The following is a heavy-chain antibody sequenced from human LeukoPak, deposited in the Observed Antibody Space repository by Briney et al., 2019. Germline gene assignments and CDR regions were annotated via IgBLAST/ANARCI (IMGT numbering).Heavy chain of an antibody. V-gene: IGHV3-30-3*01. J-gene: IGHJ4*02. CDR1: GFAFSSYA. CDR2: LSNDGSNK. D-gene: IGHD6-19*01. CDR3: AKARIAVAGLPRTDY. Sequence: GGSLRLSCAAFGFAFSSYAMHWVRQAPGKGLEWVAVLSNDGSNKYYADSVKGRFTISRDNSKNTLYLQMNSLRAEDTAVYYCAKARIAVAGLPRTDYWGQGTLVTVSS.